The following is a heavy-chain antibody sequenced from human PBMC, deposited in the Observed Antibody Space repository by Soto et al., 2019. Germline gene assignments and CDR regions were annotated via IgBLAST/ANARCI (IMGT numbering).Heavy chain of an antibody. CDR1: GFTFSDYY. Sequence: PGGSLRLSCAASGFTFSDYYMSWIRQAPGKGLEWVSYISSSGSTIYYAASVKGRFTISEDTAKNSPYLQMNSLRAEDPAVYYCATDFISRPWFGAPYSYYGMDVWGQGTTGTASS. D-gene: IGHD3-10*01. CDR2: ISSSGSTI. V-gene: IGHV3-11*01. CDR3: ATDFISRPWFGAPYSYYGMDV. J-gene: IGHJ6*02.